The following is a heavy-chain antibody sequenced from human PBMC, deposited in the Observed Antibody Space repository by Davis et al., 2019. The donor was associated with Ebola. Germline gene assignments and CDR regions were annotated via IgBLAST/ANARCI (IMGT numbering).Heavy chain of an antibody. CDR3: ARASFGYNSGWYADY. V-gene: IGHV1-3*01. Sequence: ASVQVSCKASGFTLTKYAIHWVRQAPGQRLEWMGWVHGGNGNTKYSQRFQARVTITTDTSASTVYLDLTSLRSEDTAVFYCARASFGYNSGWYADYWGPGSLVTVSS. D-gene: IGHD6-19*01. J-gene: IGHJ4*02. CDR1: GFTLTKYA. CDR2: VHGGNGNT.